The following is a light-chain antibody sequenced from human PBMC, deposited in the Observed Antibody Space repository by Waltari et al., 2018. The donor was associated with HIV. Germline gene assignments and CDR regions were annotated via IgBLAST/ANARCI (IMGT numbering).Light chain of an antibody. CDR1: SSNIGAGYD. CDR3: QSYDSILSGSWV. CDR2: GNS. Sequence: QSVLTQPPSVSGAPGQRVTISCTGSSSNIGAGYDVHWSQQLPGTAPKLLIYGNSNRPSGVPDRFSGSKSGTSASLAITGLQAEDEADYYCQSYDSILSGSWVFGGGTKLTVL. J-gene: IGLJ3*02. V-gene: IGLV1-40*01.